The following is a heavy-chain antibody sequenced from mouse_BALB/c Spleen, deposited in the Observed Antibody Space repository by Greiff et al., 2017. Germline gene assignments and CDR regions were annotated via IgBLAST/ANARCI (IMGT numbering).Heavy chain of an antibody. D-gene: IGHD2-1*01. V-gene: IGHV2-9*02. J-gene: IGHJ3*01. CDR3: ARLYYGNYWLAY. Sequence: VQLVESGPGLVAPSQSLSITCTVSGFSLTSYGVHWVRQPPGKGLEWLGVIWAGGSTNYNSALMSRLSISKDNSKSQVFLKMNSLQTDDTAMYYCARLYYGNYWLAYWGQGTLVTVSA. CDR1: GFSLTSYG. CDR2: IWAGGST.